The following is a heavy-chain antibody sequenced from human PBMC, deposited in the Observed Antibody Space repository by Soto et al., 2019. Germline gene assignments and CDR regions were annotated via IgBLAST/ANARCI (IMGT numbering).Heavy chain of an antibody. J-gene: IGHJ6*02. CDR3: ATEGFWSGYTYGMDV. CDR1: GYTLTELS. V-gene: IGHV1-24*01. CDR2: FDPEDGET. D-gene: IGHD3-3*01. Sequence: ASVKVSCKVSGYTLTELSMHCVLQSPLKGLEWMGGFDPEDGETIYAQKFQGRVTMTEDTSTDTAYMELSSLRSEDTAVYYCATEGFWSGYTYGMDVWGQGTTVTVSS.